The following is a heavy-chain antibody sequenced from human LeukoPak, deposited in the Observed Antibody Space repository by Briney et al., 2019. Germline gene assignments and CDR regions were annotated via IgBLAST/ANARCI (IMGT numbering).Heavy chain of an antibody. V-gene: IGHV4-38-2*02. CDR1: GYSISSGYY. CDR3: ARTTTTYWFDP. J-gene: IGHJ5*02. Sequence: SEPLSLTCTVSGYSISSGYYWGWIRQPPGKGLEWIGSIYHSGSTNYNPSLKSRVTISVDTSKNQFSLKLSSVTAADTAVYYCARTTTTYWFDPWGQGTLVTVSS. CDR2: IYHSGST. D-gene: IGHD4-17*01.